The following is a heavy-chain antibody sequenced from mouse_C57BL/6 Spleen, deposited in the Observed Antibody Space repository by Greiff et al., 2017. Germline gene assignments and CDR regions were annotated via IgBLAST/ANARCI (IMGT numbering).Heavy chain of an antibody. D-gene: IGHD4-1*01. CDR1: GYTFTSYW. V-gene: IGHV1-59*01. CDR3: ARSSIWAYAWVAY. J-gene: IGHJ3*01. CDR2: IDPTDSYT. Sequence: QVQLQQPGAELVRPGTSVKLSCKASGYTFTSYWMHWVKQRPGQGLEWIGVIDPTDSYTNYNQKFKGKATLTVDTSSSTAYMQLSSLTSEDSAVYYCARSSIWAYAWVAYRGQGALVTVAA.